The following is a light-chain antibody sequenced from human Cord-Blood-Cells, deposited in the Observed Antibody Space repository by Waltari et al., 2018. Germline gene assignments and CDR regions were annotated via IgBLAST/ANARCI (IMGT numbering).Light chain of an antibody. CDR3: SSYTSSSTV. Sequence: QSALTQPASVSGSPGKSITTSCTGTSSDVGGYTYVSWYQQHPGNAPKLMIYDVSNRSSVVSNRFAGSKSGNTASRTISGLQAEDEADYYCSSYTSSSTVFGGGTKLTVL. CDR1: SSDVGGYTY. V-gene: IGLV2-14*01. J-gene: IGLJ2*01. CDR2: DVS.